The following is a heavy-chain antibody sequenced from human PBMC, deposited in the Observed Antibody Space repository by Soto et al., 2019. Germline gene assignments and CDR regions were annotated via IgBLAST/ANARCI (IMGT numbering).Heavy chain of an antibody. CDR3: ARQEYYDILTGYYNGFQH. CDR1: GGSITGGSISSTTYY. CDR2: IYYSGST. Sequence: PSETLSLTCTVSGGSITGGSISSTTYYWSWIRQPPGKGLEWIGYIYYSGSTNYNPSLKSRVTISVDTSKNQFSLKLSSVTAADTAVYYCARQEYYDILTGYYNGFQHWGQGTLVTVSS. V-gene: IGHV4-61*01. J-gene: IGHJ1*01. D-gene: IGHD3-9*01.